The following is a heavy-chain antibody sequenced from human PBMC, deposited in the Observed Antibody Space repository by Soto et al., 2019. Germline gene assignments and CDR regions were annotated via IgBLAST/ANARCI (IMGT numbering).Heavy chain of an antibody. V-gene: IGHV3-73*01. CDR1: GFSFSDSA. CDR2: IRDKANHYAT. D-gene: IGHD1-26*01. Sequence: GSLRLSCKVSGFSFSDSAMHWVRQASGKGLEWVGHIRDKANHYATAYAASVKGRFVISRDDSQNTAYLQMSSPKADDTAVYYCTRPPSGSYGDDFDYWGQGTLVTVSS. CDR3: TRPPSGSYGDDFDY. J-gene: IGHJ4*02.